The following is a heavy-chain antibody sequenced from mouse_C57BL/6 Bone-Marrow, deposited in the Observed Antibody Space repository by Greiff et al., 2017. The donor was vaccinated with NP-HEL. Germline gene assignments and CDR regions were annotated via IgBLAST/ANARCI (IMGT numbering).Heavy chain of an antibody. J-gene: IGHJ2*01. CDR1: GYTFTDYN. D-gene: IGHD1-1*01. CDR3: ARSPYYYGSSWYFDD. CDR2: INPNNGGT. Sequence: VQLQQSGPELVKPGASVKIPCKASGYTFTDYNMDWVKQSHGKSLEWIGDINPNNGGTIYNQKFKGKATLTVDKSSSTAYMELRSLTSEDTAVYYCARSPYYYGSSWYFDDWGQGTTLTVSS. V-gene: IGHV1-18*01.